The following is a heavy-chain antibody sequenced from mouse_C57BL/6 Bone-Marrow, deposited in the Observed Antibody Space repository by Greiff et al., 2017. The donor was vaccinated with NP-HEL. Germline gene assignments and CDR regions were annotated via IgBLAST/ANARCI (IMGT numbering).Heavy chain of an antibody. D-gene: IGHD1-1*01. J-gene: IGHJ4*01. V-gene: IGHV1-69*01. CDR2: IDPSDSYT. CDR1: GYTFTSYW. CDR3: AREGGSSYAMDY. Sequence: QVQLQQPGAELVMPGASVKLSCKAPGYTFTSYWMHWVKQRPGQGLEWIGEIDPSDSYTNYNQKFKGKSTLTVDKSSSTAYMQLSSLTSEDSAVYYCAREGGSSYAMDYWGQGTSVTVSS.